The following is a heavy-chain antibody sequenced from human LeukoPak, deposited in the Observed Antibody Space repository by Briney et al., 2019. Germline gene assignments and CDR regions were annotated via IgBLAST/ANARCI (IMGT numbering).Heavy chain of an antibody. CDR3: AKDMTPSKGRTIAATRGSSDFQH. J-gene: IGHJ1*01. CDR2: ISWNSGSI. Sequence: GGSLRLSCAASGFTFDDYAMHWVRQAPGKGLEWVSGISWNSGSIGYADSVKGRFTISRDNAKNSLYLQMNSLRAEDTALYYCAKDMTPSKGRTIAATRGSSDFQHWGQGTLVTVSS. D-gene: IGHD6-13*01. CDR1: GFTFDDYA. V-gene: IGHV3-9*01.